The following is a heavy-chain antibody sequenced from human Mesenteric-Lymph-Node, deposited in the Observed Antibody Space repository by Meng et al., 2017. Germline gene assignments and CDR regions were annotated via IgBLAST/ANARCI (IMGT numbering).Heavy chain of an antibody. CDR2: IYYTGST. V-gene: IGHV4-30-4*01. CDR3: ARNYYFDY. Sequence: QVRLPVAGPVLGKPSQTLSLPCTVSGGSINSGDYYWSWIRQPPGKGLEWIGYIYYTGSTYYNPSLKSRVTISMDTSKNQFSLRLSSVTAADTAVYYCARNYYFDYWGQGTLVTVSS. J-gene: IGHJ4*02. CDR1: GGSINSGDYY.